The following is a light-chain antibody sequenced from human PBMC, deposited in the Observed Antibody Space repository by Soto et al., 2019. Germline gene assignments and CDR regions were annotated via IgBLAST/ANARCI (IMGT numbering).Light chain of an antibody. CDR2: DVT. Sequence: QSVLTQPASVSGSPGQSITLSCTGTSNDVGGYTYVSWYQQHPGKAPKLMISDVTNRPSGVSNRFSGSKSNNTASLTISGLQAEDEADYYCSSYTSSTTFVFGTGTKVTVL. J-gene: IGLJ1*01. CDR1: SNDVGGYTY. V-gene: IGLV2-14*03. CDR3: SSYTSSTTFV.